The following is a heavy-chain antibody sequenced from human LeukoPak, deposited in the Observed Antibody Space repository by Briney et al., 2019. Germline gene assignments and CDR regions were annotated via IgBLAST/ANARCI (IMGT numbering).Heavy chain of an antibody. D-gene: IGHD1-26*01. Sequence: PGGSLRLSCAASGFTLNNHAMSWVRQAPGKGQEWVSIINNSGGSTYYADSVKGRFTISRDLSKNTLYLQMNSLRAEDTALYYCARKYSGTNPFDYWGQGTLVTVSS. CDR1: GFTLNNHA. J-gene: IGHJ4*02. CDR2: INNSGGST. V-gene: IGHV3-23*01. CDR3: ARKYSGTNPFDY.